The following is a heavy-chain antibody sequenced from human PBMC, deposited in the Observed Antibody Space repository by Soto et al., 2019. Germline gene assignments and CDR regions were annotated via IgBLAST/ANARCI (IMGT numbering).Heavy chain of an antibody. J-gene: IGHJ4*02. CDR1: GFTFSSYG. D-gene: IGHD3-3*01. CDR2: ISYDGSNK. V-gene: IGHV3-30*18. Sequence: GGSLRLSCAASGFTFSSYGMHWVRPAPGKGLGWVAVISYDGSNKYYADSVKGRFTISRDNSKNTLYLQMNSLRAEDTAVYYCAKISTKYDFWSGYSSSLDFDYWGQGTLVTVSS. CDR3: AKISTKYDFWSGYSSSLDFDY.